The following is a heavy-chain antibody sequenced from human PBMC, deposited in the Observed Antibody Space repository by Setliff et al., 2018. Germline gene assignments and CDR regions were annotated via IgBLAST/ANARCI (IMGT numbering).Heavy chain of an antibody. Sequence: GGSLRLSCAASGFTFDDYAMHWIRQPPGKGLEWVANIKQDGSEKYYVDSVKGRFSISRDNAKNSLYLQMNSLRAEDTAVYYCARDPHFDSWGQGTLVTVSS. V-gene: IGHV3-7*01. CDR2: IKQDGSEK. CDR1: GFTFDDYA. J-gene: IGHJ4*02. CDR3: ARDPHFDS.